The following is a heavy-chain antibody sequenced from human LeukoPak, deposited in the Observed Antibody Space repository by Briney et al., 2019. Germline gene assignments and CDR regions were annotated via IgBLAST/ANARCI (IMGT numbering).Heavy chain of an antibody. CDR2: ISAYNGNT. D-gene: IGHD4-11*01. Sequence: ASVKVSCKASGYTFTSYGINWVRQAPGQGLEWMGWISAYNGNTNYAQKIQGRVTMTTDTSTSTAYMELRSLRSDDTAVYYCARDTVISNWFDPWGQGTLVTVSS. CDR1: GYTFTSYG. CDR3: ARDTVISNWFDP. J-gene: IGHJ5*02. V-gene: IGHV1-18*01.